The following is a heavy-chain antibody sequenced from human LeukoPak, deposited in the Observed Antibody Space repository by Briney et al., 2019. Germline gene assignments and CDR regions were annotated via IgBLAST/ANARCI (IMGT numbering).Heavy chain of an antibody. D-gene: IGHD1-26*01. Sequence: GGSLRLSCAASGFTFSSYAMSWVRQAPGKGLEWVSVISGSGGSTHYADSVKGRFTISRDNSKNTLYLQMNSLRTEDTAVYYCAKDFVPRGGSYFPGFDYWGQGTLVIVSS. V-gene: IGHV3-23*01. CDR2: ISGSGGST. CDR3: AKDFVPRGGSYFPGFDY. CDR1: GFTFSSYA. J-gene: IGHJ4*02.